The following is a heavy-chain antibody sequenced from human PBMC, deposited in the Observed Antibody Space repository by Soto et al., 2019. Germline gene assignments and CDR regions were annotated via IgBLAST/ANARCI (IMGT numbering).Heavy chain of an antibody. CDR1: GFTFSNYA. CDR2: ISGSGDST. V-gene: IGHV3-23*01. J-gene: IGHJ6*03. D-gene: IGHD2-15*01. CDR3: AKGEYCSGGSCSYYYYYYMDV. Sequence: GGSLRLSCAASGFTFSNYAMNWVRQAPGRGLEWVSAISGSGDSTYYADSVKGRFTISRDNSKNTLSLQMNSLRPDDTVVYYCAKGEYCSGGSCSYYYYYYMDVWGKGTTVTVSS.